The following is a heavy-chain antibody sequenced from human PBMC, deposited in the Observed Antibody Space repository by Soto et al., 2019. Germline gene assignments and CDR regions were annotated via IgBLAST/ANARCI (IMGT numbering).Heavy chain of an antibody. CDR1: GGSISSGDYY. V-gene: IGHV4-30-4*01. D-gene: IGHD3-10*01. CDR2: IYYSGST. J-gene: IGHJ3*02. Sequence: QVQLQESGPGLVKPSQTLSLTCTVSGGSISSGDYYWSWIRQPPGKGLEWIGYIYYSGSTYYNPSLKSRVTVSVDTSKDRFSLKLSSVTAADTAVYYCASNIPYYYGSGSYYSVAFDIWGQGTMVTVSS. CDR3: ASNIPYYYGSGSYYSVAFDI.